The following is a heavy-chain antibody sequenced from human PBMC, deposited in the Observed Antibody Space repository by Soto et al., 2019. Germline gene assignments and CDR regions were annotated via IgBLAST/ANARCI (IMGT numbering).Heavy chain of an antibody. V-gene: IGHV4-59*01. Sequence: SETLSLTCTVSGGSISSYYWSWIRQPPGKGLEWIGYIYYSGSTNYNPSLKSRVTISVDTSKNQFSLKLISVTAADTAVYYCARIPSHNRNYGAFDYWGQGTLVTVSS. CDR3: ARIPSHNRNYGAFDY. J-gene: IGHJ4*02. D-gene: IGHD1-7*01. CDR2: IYYSGST. CDR1: GGSISSYY.